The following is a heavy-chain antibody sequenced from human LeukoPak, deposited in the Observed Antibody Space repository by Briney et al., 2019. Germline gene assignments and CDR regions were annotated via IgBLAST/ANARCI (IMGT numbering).Heavy chain of an antibody. CDR3: ARELRGDKTGDAFDI. J-gene: IGHJ3*02. V-gene: IGHV4-31*03. Sequence: SETLSLTCTVSGGSISSGGYYWSWIRQHPGKGLEWIGYIYYSGSTYYNPSLKSRVTISVDTSKNQFSLKLSSVTAADTAVYYCARELRGDKTGDAFDIWGQGTMVTVSS. D-gene: IGHD3-10*01. CDR1: GGSISSGGYY. CDR2: IYYSGST.